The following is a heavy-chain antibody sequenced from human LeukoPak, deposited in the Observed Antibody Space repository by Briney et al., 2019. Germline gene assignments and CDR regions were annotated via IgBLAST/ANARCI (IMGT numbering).Heavy chain of an antibody. Sequence: SETLSLTSTVSGGSISSGGYYWSWIRQHPGQGLEWIGYIYCSGSTYYNPSLKSRVTISVDTSKNQFSLKLSSVTAADTAVYYCARGSPDGAPFDYWGQGTLVTVSS. CDR3: ARGSPDGAPFDY. D-gene: IGHD4-17*01. CDR1: GGSISSGGYY. V-gene: IGHV4-31*03. J-gene: IGHJ4*02. CDR2: IYCSGST.